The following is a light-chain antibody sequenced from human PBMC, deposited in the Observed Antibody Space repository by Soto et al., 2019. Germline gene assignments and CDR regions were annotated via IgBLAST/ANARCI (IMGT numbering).Light chain of an antibody. Sequence: DIQMTQSPSSVSASVGDRVSITCRASQGISNWLAWYQQKPGRAPKLLIYAASSLQSGVSSRFSGSGSGTDFTLNIRSLQPEDFETYYCQQGNSFPFTFGPGTKVDIK. CDR3: QQGNSFPFT. CDR2: AAS. J-gene: IGKJ3*01. V-gene: IGKV1D-12*01. CDR1: QGISNW.